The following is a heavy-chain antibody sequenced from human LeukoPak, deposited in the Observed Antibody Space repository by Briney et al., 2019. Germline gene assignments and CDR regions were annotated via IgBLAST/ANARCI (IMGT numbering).Heavy chain of an antibody. Sequence: SETLSLTCTVSGYSISSGYYWGWIRQPPGKGLEWIGSIYHSGSTYYNPSLKSRVTISVDTSKNQFSLKLSSVTAADTAVYYCARDPLTRGSVWGSYRSSAFDIWGQGIMVTVSS. D-gene: IGHD3-16*02. J-gene: IGHJ3*02. CDR1: GYSISSGYY. V-gene: IGHV4-38-2*02. CDR2: IYHSGST. CDR3: ARDPLTRGSVWGSYRSSAFDI.